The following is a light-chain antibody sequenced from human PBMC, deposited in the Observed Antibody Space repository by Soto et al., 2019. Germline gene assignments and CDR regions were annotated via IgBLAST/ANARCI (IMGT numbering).Light chain of an antibody. Sequence: IHMTQSPSSLSASVGDRVTITCRASQRITTYLNWYQQKSGEAPKLLISTSGTLQRGVPSRFSGSGSGTDFTLTITRLQPADFATSFCQQTYSTPYTFGQGTQLEFK. CDR3: QQTYSTPYT. J-gene: IGKJ2*01. CDR1: QRITTY. CDR2: TSG. V-gene: IGKV1-39*01.